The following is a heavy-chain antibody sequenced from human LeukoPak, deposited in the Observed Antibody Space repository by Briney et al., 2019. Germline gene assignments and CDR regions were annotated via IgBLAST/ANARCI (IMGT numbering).Heavy chain of an antibody. CDR3: ARPRLLYGSGPILV. CDR1: GGSFSGYS. CDR2: MSHSGYP. J-gene: IGHJ4*02. D-gene: IGHD3-10*01. V-gene: IGHV4-34*01. Sequence: SETLSLTCAVYGGSFSGYSWTWNRQPPGKGLEWIGEMSHSGYPNYNPSLKSRVAISVDTSKNQFSLNLTSVTAADTAVYYCARPRLLYGSGPILVWGQGNLVTVSS.